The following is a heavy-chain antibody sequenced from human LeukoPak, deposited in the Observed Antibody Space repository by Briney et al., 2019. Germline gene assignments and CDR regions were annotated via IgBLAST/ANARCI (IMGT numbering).Heavy chain of an antibody. Sequence: PGGSLRLSCAASGFTFSSYTMNWVRRAPGKGLEWVSSISSSSSYIYYADSVKGRFTISRDNAKNSLYLQMNSLRAEDTAVYYCARVPYYYDSSGYYYDWGQGTLVTVSS. J-gene: IGHJ4*02. CDR1: GFTFSSYT. CDR2: ISSSSSYI. V-gene: IGHV3-21*01. CDR3: ARVPYYYDSSGYYYD. D-gene: IGHD3-22*01.